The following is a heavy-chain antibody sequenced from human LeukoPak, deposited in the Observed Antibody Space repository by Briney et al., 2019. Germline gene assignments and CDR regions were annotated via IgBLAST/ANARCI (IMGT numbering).Heavy chain of an antibody. J-gene: IGHJ4*02. V-gene: IGHV3-33*01. Sequence: GRSLRLSCAASGFTFSSYGMHWVRQAPGKGLEWVAVIWYDGSNKYYADSVKGRFTISRDSSKNTLYLQMNSLRAEDTAVYYCARDKYSSGWDFDYWGQGTLVTVSS. CDR1: GFTFSSYG. CDR2: IWYDGSNK. CDR3: ARDKYSSGWDFDY. D-gene: IGHD6-19*01.